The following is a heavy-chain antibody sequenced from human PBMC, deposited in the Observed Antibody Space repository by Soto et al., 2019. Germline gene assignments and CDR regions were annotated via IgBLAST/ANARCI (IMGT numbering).Heavy chain of an antibody. CDR2: IYSGGST. CDR3: ARAITGTTAFDY. J-gene: IGHJ4*02. Sequence: GGSLRLSCAASGFTVSSNYMSWVRQAPGKGLEWVSVIYSGGSTYYADSVKGRFTISRDTSKNTLYLQMNSLRADDTAVYYCARAITGTTAFDYWGQGTLVTVSS. D-gene: IGHD1-20*01. V-gene: IGHV3-53*01. CDR1: GFTVSSNY.